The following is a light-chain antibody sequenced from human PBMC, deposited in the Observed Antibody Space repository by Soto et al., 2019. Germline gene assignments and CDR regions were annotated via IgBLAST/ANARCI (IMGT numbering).Light chain of an antibody. CDR2: GAS. CDR3: QQYNNWPGT. J-gene: IGKJ1*01. V-gene: IGKV3-15*01. Sequence: IMMSQSPATLSMTPGERATLSCRASQSLNRDLAWYQQKPGQSPRLLIFGASIRATGIPARFSGSGSGTEFTLTIGSLQSEDCALYYCQQYNNWPGTFGQGTMVDIK. CDR1: QSLNRD.